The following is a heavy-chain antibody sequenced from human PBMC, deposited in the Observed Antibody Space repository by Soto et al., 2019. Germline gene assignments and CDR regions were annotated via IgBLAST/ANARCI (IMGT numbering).Heavy chain of an antibody. D-gene: IGHD6-19*01. J-gene: IGHJ5*02. CDR2: INQGGSET. Sequence: GSLIRSCGASGFAFGSYWMGWVLQAPVKGLEWVAYINQGGSETYYVDSVRGRFTVSRDNARNSLDLQMNSLRADDTAVYYCARGSLYSSVWLNWFDPWGRGTLVTVSS. CDR1: GFAFGSYW. CDR3: ARGSLYSSVWLNWFDP. V-gene: IGHV3-7*03.